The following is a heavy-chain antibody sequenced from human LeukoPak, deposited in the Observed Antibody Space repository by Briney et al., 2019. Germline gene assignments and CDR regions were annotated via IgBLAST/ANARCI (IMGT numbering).Heavy chain of an antibody. CDR3: ARVYNWFDP. CDR2: IYHSGST. V-gene: IGHV4-30-2*01. J-gene: IGHJ5*02. CDR1: GVSISSGGYS. Sequence: SQILSLTCAVSGVSISSGGYSWSWIRQPPGKGLEWIGYIYHSGSTYYNPSLKSRVTISVDRSKNQFSLKLSSVTAADTAVYYCARVYNWFDPWGQGTLVTVSS.